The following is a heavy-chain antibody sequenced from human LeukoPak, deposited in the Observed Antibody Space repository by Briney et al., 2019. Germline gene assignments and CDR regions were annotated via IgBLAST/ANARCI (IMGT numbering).Heavy chain of an antibody. CDR3: ARDGGYCSSGTICYSRAEYYYYGMDV. D-gene: IGHD2-2*01. J-gene: IGHJ6*02. CDR1: GYIFPDYY. Sequence: ASVTVSCKGSGYIFPDYYIYWVRQAPGQGLEWMGRIYPNSGGTNYPQKFQGRVTMTRDTSISTVYMDLSRLRSDDTAVYYCARDGGYCSSGTICYSRAEYYYYGMDVWGQGTTVTVSS. CDR2: IYPNSGGT. V-gene: IGHV1-2*06.